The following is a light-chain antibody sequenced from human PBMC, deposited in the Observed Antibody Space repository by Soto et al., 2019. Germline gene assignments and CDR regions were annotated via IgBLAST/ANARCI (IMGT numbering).Light chain of an antibody. V-gene: IGKV3D-11*01. CDR1: QYINTS. CDR3: HQRQSRHRT. Sequence: EIVLTQSPATLSSFPGDRVTLSCRASQYINTSLAWYQHGPGQAPRLLIYQTSIRAGVIPSRVGASGTVTDFTLTISAVPPEDFAVYYCHQRQSRHRTFGQGTKVDIK. J-gene: IGKJ1*01. CDR2: QTS.